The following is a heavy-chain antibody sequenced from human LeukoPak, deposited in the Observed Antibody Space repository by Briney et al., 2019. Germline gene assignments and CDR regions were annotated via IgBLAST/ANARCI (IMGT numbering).Heavy chain of an antibody. CDR3: ARGRGTIRRHSSGQRAPLDY. Sequence: ASVKVSCKASGYTFTGYYMHWVRQAPGQGLEWMGIINPSGGSTSYAQKFQGRVTMTRDTSTSTVYMELSSLRSEDTAVYYCARGRGTIRRHSSGQRAPLDYWGQGTLVTVSS. V-gene: IGHV1-46*01. J-gene: IGHJ4*02. D-gene: IGHD3-22*01. CDR1: GYTFTGYY. CDR2: INPSGGST.